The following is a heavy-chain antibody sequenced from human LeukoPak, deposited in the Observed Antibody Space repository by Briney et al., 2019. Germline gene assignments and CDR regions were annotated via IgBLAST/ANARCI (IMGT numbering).Heavy chain of an antibody. CDR3: AKDPIAAAASGGDS. V-gene: IGHV3-21*01. CDR2: TTSRSTYM. Sequence: GGSLRLSCAASGFIFSTYSMNWVRQAPGKGLEWVSSTTSRSTYMYYADSVKGRFTISRDNAKNSLYLQMNSLRAEDTAIYYCAKDPIAAAASGGDSWGQGTLVTVSS. D-gene: IGHD6-13*01. CDR1: GFIFSTYS. J-gene: IGHJ5*01.